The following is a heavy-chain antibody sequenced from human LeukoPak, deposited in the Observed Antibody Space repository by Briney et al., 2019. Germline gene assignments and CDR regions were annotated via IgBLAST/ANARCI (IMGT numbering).Heavy chain of an antibody. Sequence: PGGSLRLSCAASGFTFSSYAMHWVRQAPGKGLEYVSAISSNGGSTYYANSVKGRFTISRDNSKNTLYLQMGSLRAEDMAVYYCARDEVAAADTFDYWGQGTLVTVSS. V-gene: IGHV3-64*01. D-gene: IGHD6-13*01. J-gene: IGHJ4*02. CDR3: ARDEVAAADTFDY. CDR1: GFTFSSYA. CDR2: ISSNGGST.